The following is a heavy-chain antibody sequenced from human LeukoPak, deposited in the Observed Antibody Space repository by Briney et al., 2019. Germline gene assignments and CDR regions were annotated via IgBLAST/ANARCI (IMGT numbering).Heavy chain of an antibody. J-gene: IGHJ4*02. CDR1: GGSISSYY. D-gene: IGHD5-18*01. V-gene: IGHV4-59*01. Sequence: PSETLSLTCTVSGGSISSYYWSWIRQPPGKGLEWIGYIYYSGSTNYNPSLKSRVTISVDTSKNQFSLKLSSVTAADTAVYYCAREYSYGRLDYWSQGTLVTVSS. CDR3: AREYSYGRLDY. CDR2: IYYSGST.